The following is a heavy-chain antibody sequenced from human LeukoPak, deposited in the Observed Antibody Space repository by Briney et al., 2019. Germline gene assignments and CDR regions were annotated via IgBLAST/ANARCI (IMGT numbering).Heavy chain of an antibody. Sequence: ASVKVSCKASGYTFTNYYIHWVRQAPGQGLEWMGLINPSGGTTNCAQKFQGRVTMTRDMSTTTVYMHLSSLRSEDTAVYYCARGVNSGYFDYCGQGTLVTVSS. J-gene: IGHJ4*02. CDR1: GYTFTNYY. CDR3: ARGVNSGYFDY. D-gene: IGHD1-26*01. V-gene: IGHV1-46*01. CDR2: INPSGGTT.